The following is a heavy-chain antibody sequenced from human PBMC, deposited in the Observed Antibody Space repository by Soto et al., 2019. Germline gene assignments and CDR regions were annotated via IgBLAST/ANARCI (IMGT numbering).Heavy chain of an antibody. CDR1: GGSISTHY. CDR2: THYSGST. CDR3: ARESAGSGKNNWFDP. D-gene: IGHD3-10*01. J-gene: IGHJ5*02. Sequence: QVQLRESGPGLVKPSETLSLICTVSGGSISTHYWSWIRQPPGKGLEWIGWTHYSGSTYYTPSLKSRVPMPADTPRNPLLLHLNSVTAADTAVYYCARESAGSGKNNWFDPWGQGTLVTVSS. V-gene: IGHV4-59*11.